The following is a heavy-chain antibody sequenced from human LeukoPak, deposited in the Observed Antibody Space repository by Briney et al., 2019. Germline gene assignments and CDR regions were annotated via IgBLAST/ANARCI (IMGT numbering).Heavy chain of an antibody. D-gene: IGHD3-16*01. V-gene: IGHV3-74*01. CDR2: IKSDGSSI. CDR1: GFTLGSNR. CDR3: ARTDYFDI. J-gene: IGHJ3*02. Sequence: PGGSLRLSCVTSGFTLGSNRMHWVRQAPGKGLVWVSRIKSDGSSISYADSVKGRFTFSRDNAKNTLYLQMNSLRADDTAVYYCARTDYFDIWGQGTMVTVSS.